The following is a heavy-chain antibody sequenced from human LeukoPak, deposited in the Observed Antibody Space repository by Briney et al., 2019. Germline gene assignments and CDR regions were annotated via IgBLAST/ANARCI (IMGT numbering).Heavy chain of an antibody. CDR1: GFTFSSYA. J-gene: IGHJ6*02. Sequence: GGSLRLSCAASGFTFSSYAMSWVRQAPGKGLEWVSSISGSGGSTYHADSVKGRFTISRDNSKNTLYLQMNSLRAEDTAVYYCAKGLSYYYYYGMDVWGQGTTVTVSS. V-gene: IGHV3-23*01. CDR2: ISGSGGST. CDR3: AKGLSYYYYYGMDV. D-gene: IGHD3-16*01.